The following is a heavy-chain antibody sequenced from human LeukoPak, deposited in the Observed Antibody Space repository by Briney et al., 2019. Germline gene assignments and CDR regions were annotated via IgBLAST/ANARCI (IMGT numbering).Heavy chain of an antibody. CDR1: GFTFGDYA. CDR3: TREAAGYYYYYMDV. Sequence: GGSLRLSCTASGFTFGDYAMSWVRQAPGKGLEWVGFIRSKAYGGTTEYAASVKGRFTISRDDSKSIAYLQMNSLKTEDTAVYYCTREAAGYYYYYMDVWGKGTTVTISS. CDR2: IRSKAYGGTT. J-gene: IGHJ6*03. V-gene: IGHV3-49*04. D-gene: IGHD6-13*01.